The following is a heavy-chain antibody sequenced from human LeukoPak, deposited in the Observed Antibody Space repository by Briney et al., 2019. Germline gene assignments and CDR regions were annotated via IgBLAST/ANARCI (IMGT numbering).Heavy chain of an antibody. V-gene: IGHV3-23*01. CDR2: FSASSTST. Sequence: GGSLRLSCAASGFDFSSCGMSWVRQSPGKGLEWVSTFSASSTSTYYADSVKGRFTISRDNSKNTLYLQMNSLRDEDTAVYYCAKGDTYYDLLTCFDFWGPGTLVTVSS. CDR1: GFDFSSCG. D-gene: IGHD3-9*01. J-gene: IGHJ4*02. CDR3: AKGDTYYDLLTCFDF.